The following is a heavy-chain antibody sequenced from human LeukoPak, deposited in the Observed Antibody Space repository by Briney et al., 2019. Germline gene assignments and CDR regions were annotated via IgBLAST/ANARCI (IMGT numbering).Heavy chain of an antibody. CDR1: GGSISSGGYY. D-gene: IGHD5-24*01. CDR2: IYYSGNT. Sequence: SETLSLTCTVSGGSISSGGYYWGWIRQPPGKGLEWIGSIYYSGNTYYNPSLKSRVTISVDTSKNEFSLKLTSVTAADTAVYFCTRRAPRWLQFEAAFDIWGQGTMVTVSS. V-gene: IGHV4-39*07. J-gene: IGHJ3*02. CDR3: TRRAPRWLQFEAAFDI.